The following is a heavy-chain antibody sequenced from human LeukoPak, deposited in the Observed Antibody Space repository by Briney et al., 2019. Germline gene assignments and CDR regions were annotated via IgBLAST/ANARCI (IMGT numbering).Heavy chain of an antibody. Sequence: GGSLRLSCAASGFTFSSYSTNWVRQAPGKGLEWVSSISSSSSYIYYADSVKGRFTISRDNAKNSLYLQMNSLRAEDTAVYYCARDPFDYDFWSGSNPFDYWGQGTLVTVSS. CDR3: ARDPFDYDFWSGSNPFDY. CDR2: ISSSSSYI. D-gene: IGHD3-3*01. CDR1: GFTFSSYS. J-gene: IGHJ4*02. V-gene: IGHV3-21*01.